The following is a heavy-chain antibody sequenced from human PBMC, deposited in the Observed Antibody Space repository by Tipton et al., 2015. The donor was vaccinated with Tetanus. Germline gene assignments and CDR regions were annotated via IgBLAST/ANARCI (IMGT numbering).Heavy chain of an antibody. CDR3: VSGSALDY. CDR2: ITGSGHI. J-gene: IGHJ4*02. V-gene: IGHV3-21*01. D-gene: IGHD6-25*01. CDR1: GFTLTTYS. Sequence: SLRLSCAASGFTLTTYSINWFRQAPGKGLEWVSSITGSGHITYADSVKGRFTISRDNAKNSLFLQMNNLRADDTALYYCVSGSALDYWGQGTLISVSS.